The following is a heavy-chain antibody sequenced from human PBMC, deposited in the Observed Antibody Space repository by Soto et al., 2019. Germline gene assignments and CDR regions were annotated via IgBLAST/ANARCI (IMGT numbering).Heavy chain of an antibody. J-gene: IGHJ4*02. CDR1: GGSISSSSYY. Sequence: QLQLQESGPGLVKPSETLSLTCTVSGGSISSSSYYWGWIRQPPGKGLEWIGSIYYSGNTYYTPSLKSRVTNSVDTSKTPFSRKLSSVTAADTAVYYCAREGGRYCTGGSCQVDYWGQGTLVTVSS. D-gene: IGHD2-15*01. CDR2: IYYSGNT. V-gene: IGHV4-39*02. CDR3: AREGGRYCTGGSCQVDY.